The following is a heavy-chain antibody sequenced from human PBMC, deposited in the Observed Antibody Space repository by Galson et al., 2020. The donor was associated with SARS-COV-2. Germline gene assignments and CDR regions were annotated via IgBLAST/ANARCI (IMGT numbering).Heavy chain of an antibody. CDR1: GDSVSSNSAA. V-gene: IGHV6-1*01. CDR2: TYYRSKWYN. D-gene: IGHD5-18*01. Sequence: SQTLSLTCDISGDSVSSNSAAWNWIRQSPSRGLEWLGRTYYRSKWYNDYAVSVKSRITINPDTSKNQFSLQLNSVTPEDTAVYYCARDTAMARDPSPPFDYWGQGTLVTVSS. J-gene: IGHJ4*02. CDR3: ARDTAMARDPSPPFDY.